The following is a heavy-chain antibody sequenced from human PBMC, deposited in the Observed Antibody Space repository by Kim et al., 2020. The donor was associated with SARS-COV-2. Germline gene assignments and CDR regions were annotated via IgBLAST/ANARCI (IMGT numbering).Heavy chain of an antibody. J-gene: IGHJ4*02. Sequence: SSDSVKVRVTIPRDKAKNSLYLQMNSLRAEDTAVYYCARAYSSGWAYFDYWGQGTLVTVSS. CDR3: ARAYSSGWAYFDY. D-gene: IGHD6-19*01. V-gene: IGHV3-21*01.